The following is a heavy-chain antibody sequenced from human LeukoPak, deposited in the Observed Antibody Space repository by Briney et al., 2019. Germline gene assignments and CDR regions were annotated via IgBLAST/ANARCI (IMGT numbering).Heavy chain of an antibody. CDR1: GYTFTGYY. J-gene: IGHJ4*02. Sequence: GASVKVSCKASGYTFTGYYMHWVRQAPGQGLEWMGWVNPNSGDTTYAQKFQGRVTMTRDTSISTAYMELSSLRSDDTAVYFCARDRTPYYDFSGDYYTFDYWGRGTLVTVSS. V-gene: IGHV1-2*02. CDR3: ARDRTPYYDFSGDYYTFDY. D-gene: IGHD3-3*01. CDR2: VNPNSGDT.